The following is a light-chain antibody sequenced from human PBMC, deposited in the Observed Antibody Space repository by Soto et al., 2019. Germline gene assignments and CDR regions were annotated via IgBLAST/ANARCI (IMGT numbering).Light chain of an antibody. V-gene: IGKV1-5*03. CDR2: KAS. CDR3: QQSYSTPPT. CDR1: QSISSW. J-gene: IGKJ1*01. Sequence: DIQMTQSPSTLSASIGDRVTITFRASQSISSWLAWYQQKPGKAPKLLIYKASSLESGVPSRFSGSGSGTDFTLTISSLQPEDFATYYCQQSYSTPPTFGQGTKVDI.